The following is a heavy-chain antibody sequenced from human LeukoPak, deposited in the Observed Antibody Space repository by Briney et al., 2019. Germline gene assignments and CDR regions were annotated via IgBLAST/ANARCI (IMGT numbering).Heavy chain of an antibody. V-gene: IGHV3-74*01. CDR1: GLTFRSHW. J-gene: IGHJ4*02. CDR3: LRDLSYGYDY. Sequence: GWSLRLSCAPSGLTFRSHWMHWVRQAPGKGLVWVSHVNRAGSFPSYADSVKGRCTISRSNAKNTLYLQINNLSADDQAVYYCLRDLSYGYDYWRQGTLVTVSS. D-gene: IGHD5-18*01. CDR2: VNRAGSFP.